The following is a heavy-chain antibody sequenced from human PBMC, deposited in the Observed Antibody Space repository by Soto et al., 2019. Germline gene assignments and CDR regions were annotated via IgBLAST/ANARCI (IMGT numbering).Heavy chain of an antibody. D-gene: IGHD3-10*01. Sequence: GGSLRLSCAASGFTFSSYSMNWVRQAPGKGLEWVSSISSSSSYIYYVDSVKGRFTISRDNAKNSLYLQMNSLRAEDTAVYYCARNVLLWFGELLYAFDIWGQGTMVTVSS. J-gene: IGHJ3*02. CDR2: ISSSSSYI. CDR3: ARNVLLWFGELLYAFDI. V-gene: IGHV3-21*01. CDR1: GFTFSSYS.